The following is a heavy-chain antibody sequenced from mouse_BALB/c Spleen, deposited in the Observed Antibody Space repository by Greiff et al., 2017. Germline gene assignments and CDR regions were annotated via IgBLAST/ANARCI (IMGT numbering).Heavy chain of an antibody. Sequence: QVQLQQSGPGLVAPSQSLSITCTVSGFSLTSYDISWIRQPPGKGLEWLGVIWTGGGTNYNSAFMSRLSISKDNSKSQVFLKMNSLQTDDTAIYYCVREQDGYYAWFAYWGQGTLVTVSA. D-gene: IGHD2-3*01. CDR2: IWTGGGT. J-gene: IGHJ3*01. CDR3: VREQDGYYAWFAY. CDR1: GFSLTSYD. V-gene: IGHV2-9-2*01.